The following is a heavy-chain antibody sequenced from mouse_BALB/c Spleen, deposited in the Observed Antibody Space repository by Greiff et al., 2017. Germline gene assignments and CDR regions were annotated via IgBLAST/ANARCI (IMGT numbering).Heavy chain of an antibody. CDR1: YSFTDYNM. J-gene: IGHJ1*01. Sequence: VQLQESGPELVKPGASVKVSCKASGYSFTDYNMYWVKQRTGQGLEWIGEIYPGSGNTYYNEKFKGKATLTADKSSSTAYMQLSSLTSEDSAVYFCAYYYGSSRYFDVWGAGTTVTVSS. V-gene: IGHV1-83*01. CDR2: YPGSGNTY. CDR3: YYYGSSRYFDV. D-gene: IGHD1-1*01.